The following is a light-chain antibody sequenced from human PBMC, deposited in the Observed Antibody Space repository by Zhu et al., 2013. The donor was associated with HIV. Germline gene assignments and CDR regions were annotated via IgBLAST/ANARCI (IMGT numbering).Light chain of an antibody. CDR1: QSVSSSY. J-gene: IGKJ3*01. CDR2: GAS. CDR3: QQYGSSFT. V-gene: IGKV3-20*01. Sequence: EIVLTQSPGTLSLSPGERATLSCRASQSVSSSYLAWYQQKPGQAPRLLIYGASSRATGIPDRFSGSGSGTDFTLTISRLEPEDFAVYYRQQYGSSFTFGPGTKVDIK.